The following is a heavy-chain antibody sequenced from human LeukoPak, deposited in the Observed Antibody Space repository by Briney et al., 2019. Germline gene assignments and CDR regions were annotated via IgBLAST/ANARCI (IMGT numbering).Heavy chain of an antibody. Sequence: ASVKVSCKASGYSFIGYYINWVRQAPGQGLEWMGRINPNSGDTNFAQNFQGRVTVTGDTSISTAFMEVTRLRSDDTAVYYCARDLSYFDSSGYSSRNVFDIWGQGTMVTVSS. CDR1: GYSFIGYY. CDR3: ARDLSYFDSSGYSSRNVFDI. D-gene: IGHD3-22*01. J-gene: IGHJ3*02. CDR2: INPNSGDT. V-gene: IGHV1-2*06.